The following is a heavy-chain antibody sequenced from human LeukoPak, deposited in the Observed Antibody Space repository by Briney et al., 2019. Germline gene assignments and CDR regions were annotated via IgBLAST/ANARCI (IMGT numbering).Heavy chain of an antibody. J-gene: IGHJ6*04. CDR1: GYTFTGYY. D-gene: IGHD2-21*02. CDR2: INPNSGGA. CDR3: ARDFCGGDCYSRSTYMDV. V-gene: IGHV1-2*06. Sequence: ASVKVSCKASGYTFTGYYMHWVRQAPGQGLEWMGRINPNSGGANYAQKFQGRVTMTRATSISTAYMELSRLRSDDTTVYYCARDFCGGDCYSRSTYMDVWGKGTTVTVSS.